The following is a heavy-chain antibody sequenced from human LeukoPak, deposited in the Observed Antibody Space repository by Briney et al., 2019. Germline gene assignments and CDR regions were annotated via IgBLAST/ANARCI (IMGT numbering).Heavy chain of an antibody. V-gene: IGHV3-33*01. J-gene: IGHJ1*01. Sequence: AESLRLSCAPSGLTLSSYGMHWVRPAPRHGLAWAAVIWYDGSNKYYADSVKGRFTISRDNSKNTLYLRMNSLRAEDTAVYYCARVCCVSSNPINEYFQHCGQGTLVTVSS. CDR3: ARVCCVSSNPINEYFQH. CDR1: GLTLSSYG. CDR2: IWYDGSNK. D-gene: IGHD6-13*01.